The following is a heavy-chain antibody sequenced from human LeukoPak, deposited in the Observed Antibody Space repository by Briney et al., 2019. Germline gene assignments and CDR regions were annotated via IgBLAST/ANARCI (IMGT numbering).Heavy chain of an antibody. V-gene: IGHV1-3*01. CDR1: GYTFTNYA. J-gene: IGHJ4*02. Sequence: GASVKVSCKASGYTFTNYAVHWVRQAPGQRLEWMGWIHAGNGDTKYSQKFQGRVTSTRDTSASTTYMELSSLISEDTAVYYCATYYDSGGLDYWGQGTLVTVSS. D-gene: IGHD3-16*01. CDR3: ATYYDSGGLDY. CDR2: IHAGNGDT.